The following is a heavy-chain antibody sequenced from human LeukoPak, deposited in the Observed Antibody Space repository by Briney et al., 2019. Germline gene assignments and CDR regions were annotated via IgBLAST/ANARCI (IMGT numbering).Heavy chain of an antibody. D-gene: IGHD1-26*01. V-gene: IGHV3-9*01. Sequence: GGSLRLSCAASGFTFDDYAMHWVRQAPGKGLEWVSGIRWNSGSIGYADSVKGRFTISRDNAKNSLYLQMNSLRAEDTALYYCAIRRYSGSYSNWFDAWGQGTLVTVSS. J-gene: IGHJ5*02. CDR3: AIRRYSGSYSNWFDA. CDR2: IRWNSGSI. CDR1: GFTFDDYA.